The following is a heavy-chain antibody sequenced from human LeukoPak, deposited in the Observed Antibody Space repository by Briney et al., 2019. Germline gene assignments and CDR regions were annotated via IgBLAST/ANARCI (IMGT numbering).Heavy chain of an antibody. CDR3: ARPGHCTNGVCYSNYYYYMDV. V-gene: IGHV5-51*01. J-gene: IGHJ6*03. CDR2: IYPDDSDT. CDR1: GYSFTNYW. Sequence: GESLKISCKGSGYSFTNYWIGWVRQMPGKGLEWMGIIYPDDSDTRYSPSFEGQVIISVDKSISTAYLQWSSLKASDTAMYYCARPGHCTNGVCYSNYYYYMDVWGKGPRSPSP. D-gene: IGHD2-8*01.